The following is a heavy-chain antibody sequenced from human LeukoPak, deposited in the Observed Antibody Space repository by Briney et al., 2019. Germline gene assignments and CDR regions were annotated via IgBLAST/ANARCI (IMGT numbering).Heavy chain of an antibody. CDR3: ARSITGEYDDAFDI. J-gene: IGHJ3*02. CDR2: INWNGGCT. CDR1: GFTFDDYG. V-gene: IGHV3-20*01. D-gene: IGHD7-27*01. Sequence: GGSLRLSCAASGFTFDDYGMSWVRQAPGKGLEWVSGINWNGGCTGYADSVKGRFTISRDNAKNSLYLQMNSLRAEDTALYHCARSITGEYDDAFDIWGQGTMVTVSS.